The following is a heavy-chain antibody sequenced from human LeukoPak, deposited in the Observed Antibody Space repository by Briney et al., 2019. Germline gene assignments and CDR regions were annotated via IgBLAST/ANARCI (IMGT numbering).Heavy chain of an antibody. V-gene: IGHV3-33*01. Sequence: GGSLRLSCAASGFTFSSYGMHWVRQAPGKGLEWVAVIWYDGSNKYYADSVKGRFTISRDNSKNTLYLQMNSLRAEDTAVYYCARGGIAVAVVLDPWGQGTLVTVSS. D-gene: IGHD6-19*01. CDR2: IWYDGSNK. J-gene: IGHJ5*02. CDR1: GFTFSSYG. CDR3: ARGGIAVAVVLDP.